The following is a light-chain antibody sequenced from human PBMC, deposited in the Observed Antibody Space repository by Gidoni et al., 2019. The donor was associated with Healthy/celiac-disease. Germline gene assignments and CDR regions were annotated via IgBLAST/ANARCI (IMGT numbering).Light chain of an antibody. J-gene: IGKJ1*01. CDR2: LGS. CDR3: MQALQTPWT. CDR1: QSLLHSNGYNS. V-gene: IGKV2-28*01. Sequence: LTQSPLSLPVTPGEPASISCRSSQSLLHSNGYNSLDWYLQKPGQSPQLLIYLGSNRASGVPDRFSGSGSGTDFTLKISRVEAEDVGVYYCMQALQTPWTFGQGTKVEIK.